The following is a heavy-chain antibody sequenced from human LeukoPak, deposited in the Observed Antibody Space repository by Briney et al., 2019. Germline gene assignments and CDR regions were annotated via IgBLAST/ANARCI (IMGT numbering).Heavy chain of an antibody. D-gene: IGHD1-26*01. CDR2: INWNGGST. J-gene: IGHJ5*02. CDR3: ARDSSYSGSYSWFDP. Sequence: GGSQRLSCAASGFTFDDYGMSWVRQAPGKGLEWVSGINWNGGSTGYADSVKGRFTIPRDNAKNSLYLQMNSLRAEDTALYHCARDSSYSGSYSWFDPWGQGTLVTVSS. V-gene: IGHV3-20*01. CDR1: GFTFDDYG.